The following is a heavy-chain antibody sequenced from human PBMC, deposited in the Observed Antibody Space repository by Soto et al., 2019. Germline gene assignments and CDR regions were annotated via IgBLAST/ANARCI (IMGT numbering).Heavy chain of an antibody. V-gene: IGHV3-21*01. Sequence: EVQVVESGGGLVKPGGSLRLSCTFTVSMYSMNWVRQAPGEGLEWVASISSGSAFIKYADSVKGRFSISRDNAKNSVSLQMNSLRAEDTAMYYCTRDQGGSYDSWFDPWGRGTLVTVSS. D-gene: IGHD1-26*01. J-gene: IGHJ5*02. CDR3: TRDQGGSYDSWFDP. CDR1: TVSMYS. CDR2: ISSGSAFI.